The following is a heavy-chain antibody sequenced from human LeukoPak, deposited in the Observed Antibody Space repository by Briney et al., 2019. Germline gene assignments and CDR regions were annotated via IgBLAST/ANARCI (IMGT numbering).Heavy chain of an antibody. D-gene: IGHD2-8*02. CDR2: IHITGST. J-gene: IGHJ4*02. CDR3: ASATWSLHY. CDR1: GGSISSSY. Sequence: SETLSLTCSVSGGSISSSYWSWIRQPAGKGLEWIGRIHITGSTNYNPSLKSRVTMSLDASKNQFSLKLSSMTAADTAMYYCASATWSLHYWGQGTLVTVSS. V-gene: IGHV4-4*07.